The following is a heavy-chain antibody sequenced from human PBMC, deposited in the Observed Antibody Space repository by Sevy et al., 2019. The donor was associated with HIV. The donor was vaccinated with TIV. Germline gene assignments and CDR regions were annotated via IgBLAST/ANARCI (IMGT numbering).Heavy chain of an antibody. CDR1: GFTFTNFP. J-gene: IGHJ4*02. V-gene: IGHV3-30-3*01. CDR2: ISFNGNHE. D-gene: IGHD3-9*01. Sequence: GGFLRLSCAASGFTFTNFPMHWVRQAPGRGLEWVAIISFNGNHEFYADSVEGRFTISRDNSKSTLYLQMNSLRREDTAVYYCVRTAGLTGSYEYWGQGTQVTVSS. CDR3: VRTAGLTGSYEY.